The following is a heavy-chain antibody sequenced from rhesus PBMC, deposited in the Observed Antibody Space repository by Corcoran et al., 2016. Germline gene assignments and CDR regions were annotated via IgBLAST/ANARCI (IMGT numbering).Heavy chain of an antibody. J-gene: IGHJ4*01. D-gene: IGHD3-9*01. V-gene: IGHV4-80*01. CDR3: ARDDGNYFDQ. CDR2: INGNSGNT. CDR1: GASISSYW. Sequence: QVQLQESGPGLVKPSETLSLTCAVSGASISSYWWSWIRQPPGKGLEWIGEINGNSGNTHYNPSLKSRVTTSKDASKNQFSLKLSSVTAADTAVYYCARDDGNYFDQWGQGVLVTVSS.